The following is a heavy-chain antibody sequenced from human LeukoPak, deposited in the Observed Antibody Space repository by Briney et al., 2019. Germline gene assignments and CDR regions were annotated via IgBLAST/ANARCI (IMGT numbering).Heavy chain of an antibody. CDR3: AKDVSTQYNWNYYYYYYMDV. Sequence: GGSLRLSCAASGFTFNTYAMSWVRQAPGKGLEWVSSISGTGGGTYYADSVKGRFTISRDNSHKTLYLQMNSLRAEDTAVYYCAKDVSTQYNWNYYYYYYMDVWGKGTTVTVSS. D-gene: IGHD1-20*01. V-gene: IGHV3-23*01. CDR1: GFTFNTYA. J-gene: IGHJ6*03. CDR2: ISGTGGGT.